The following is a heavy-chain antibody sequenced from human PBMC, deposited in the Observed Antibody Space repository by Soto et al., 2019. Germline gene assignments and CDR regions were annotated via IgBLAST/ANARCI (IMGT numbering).Heavy chain of an antibody. CDR2: VYYTGST. Sequence: SETLSLTCSVSGGSISGSYLSWIRQSPGKGLEWLGYVYYTGSTNYSPSLRSRVSISIDTSKNEFSLRLSSVTAADTAVYFCARSVAVPGAHIDYWGQGTQVTVSS. J-gene: IGHJ4*02. D-gene: IGHD6-19*01. V-gene: IGHV4-59*01. CDR1: GGSISGSY. CDR3: ARSVAVPGAHIDY.